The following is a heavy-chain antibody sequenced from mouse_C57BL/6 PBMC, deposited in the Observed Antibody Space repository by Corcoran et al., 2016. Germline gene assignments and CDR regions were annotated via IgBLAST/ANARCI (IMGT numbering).Heavy chain of an antibody. CDR3: ARDGYDFDY. Sequence: DVQLQESGPGLVKPSQSLSLTCSVTGYSITSGYYWNWIRQFPGNKLEWMGYISYDGSNNYNPSLKNRISITRDTSKNQFFLKLNSVTTEDTATYYCARDGYDFDYWGQGTTLTVSS. V-gene: IGHV3-6*01. D-gene: IGHD2-2*01. CDR2: ISYDGSN. J-gene: IGHJ2*01. CDR1: GYSITSGYY.